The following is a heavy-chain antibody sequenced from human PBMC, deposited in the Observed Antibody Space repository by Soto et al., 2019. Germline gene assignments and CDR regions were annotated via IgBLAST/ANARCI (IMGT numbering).Heavy chain of an antibody. CDR1: DGSFSGYY. Sequence: PSETLSLTCAVFDGSFSGYYWSWIRQPPGKGLEWIGEINHSGSTNYNPSLKSRVTISVDTSKNQFSLKLSSVTAADTAVYYCASRIVLMVYAPNTYNWFDTWGQGTLVTVSS. J-gene: IGHJ5*02. D-gene: IGHD2-8*01. CDR3: ASRIVLMVYAPNTYNWFDT. V-gene: IGHV4-34*01. CDR2: INHSGST.